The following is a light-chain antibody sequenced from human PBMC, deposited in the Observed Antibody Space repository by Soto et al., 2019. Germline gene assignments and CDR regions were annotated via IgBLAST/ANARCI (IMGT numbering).Light chain of an antibody. J-gene: IGKJ2*01. V-gene: IGKV3-20*01. Sequence: EIVLTQSPGTLSMSPGERGTLSCRASQSVRSSYLAWYQQKPGQAPRLLIHGASSRATGIPDRFSGSGSGTDFTLTISRLEPEDFAVYYCQHYDRSPLYTFGQGTKLEIK. CDR2: GAS. CDR3: QHYDRSPLYT. CDR1: QSVRSSY.